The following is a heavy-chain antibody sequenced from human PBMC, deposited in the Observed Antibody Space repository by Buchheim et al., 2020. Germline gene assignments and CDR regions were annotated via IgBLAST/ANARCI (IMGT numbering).Heavy chain of an antibody. CDR2: INHSGST. CDR1: GGSFSGYY. CDR3: ARAMLFGYSYRN. J-gene: IGHJ4*02. V-gene: IGHV4-34*01. D-gene: IGHD5-18*01. Sequence: QVQLQESGPGLVKPSETLSLTCAVYGGSFSGYYWSWIRQPPGKGLEWIGEINHSGSTNYNPSLKSRVTISVDTSKNQFSLKLSSVTAADTAVYYCARAMLFGYSYRNWGQGTL.